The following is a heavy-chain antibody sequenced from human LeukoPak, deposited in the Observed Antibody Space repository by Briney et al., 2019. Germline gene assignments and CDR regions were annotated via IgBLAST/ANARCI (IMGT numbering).Heavy chain of an antibody. V-gene: IGHV3-30-3*01. Sequence: TGGSLRLSCAASGFTFSDYYMSWIRQAPGKGLEWVAVISYDGSNKCYADSVKGRFTISRDNSKNTLYLQMNSLRAEDTAVYYCARAGACTNGVCYYYYGMDVWGQGTTVTVSS. CDR1: GFTFSDYY. D-gene: IGHD2-8*01. J-gene: IGHJ6*02. CDR2: ISYDGSNK. CDR3: ARAGACTNGVCYYYYGMDV.